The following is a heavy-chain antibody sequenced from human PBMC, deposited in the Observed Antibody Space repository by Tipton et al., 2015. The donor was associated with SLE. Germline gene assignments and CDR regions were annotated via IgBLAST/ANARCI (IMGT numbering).Heavy chain of an antibody. V-gene: IGHV1-58*01. Sequence: QLVQSGPEVKKPGTSVKVSCKASGFTFTSSAVQWVRQARGQRLEWIGWIVVGSGNTNYAQKFQERVTITRDMSTSTAYMELSSLRSEDTAVYYCAAALATVRFDYWGQGTLVTVSS. CDR1: GFTFTSSA. CDR3: AAALATVRFDY. J-gene: IGHJ4*02. D-gene: IGHD4-17*01. CDR2: IVVGSGNT.